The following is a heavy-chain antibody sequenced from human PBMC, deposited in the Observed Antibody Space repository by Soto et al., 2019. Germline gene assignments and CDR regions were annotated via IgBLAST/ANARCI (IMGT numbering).Heavy chain of an antibody. D-gene: IGHD4-17*01. J-gene: IGHJ4*02. CDR1: GYSISSRNW. Sequence: PSETLSLTCAVSGYSISSRNWWGWIRQPPGKGLEWIGYIYYSGSTYYNPSLKSRVTMSVDTSKNQFSLKLSSVTAVDTAVYYCARKSHDYAFDYWGQGTLVTVSS. CDR3: ARKSHDYAFDY. CDR2: IYYSGST. V-gene: IGHV4-28*01.